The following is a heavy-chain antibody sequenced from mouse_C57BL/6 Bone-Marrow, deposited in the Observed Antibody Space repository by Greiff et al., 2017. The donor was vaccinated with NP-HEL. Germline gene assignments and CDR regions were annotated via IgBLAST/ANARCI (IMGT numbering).Heavy chain of an antibody. J-gene: IGHJ1*03. Sequence: QVQLQQSGAELAKPGASVKLSCKASGYTFTSYWMHWVKQRPGQGLEWIGYINPRSGYTKYNQKFTGKATLTADKSSSTAYMQLSSLTYEDSAVYYGARSGSSLGDWYFDVWGTGTTVTVSS. D-gene: IGHD1-1*01. V-gene: IGHV1-7*01. CDR1: GYTFTSYW. CDR2: INPRSGYT. CDR3: ARSGSSLGDWYFDV.